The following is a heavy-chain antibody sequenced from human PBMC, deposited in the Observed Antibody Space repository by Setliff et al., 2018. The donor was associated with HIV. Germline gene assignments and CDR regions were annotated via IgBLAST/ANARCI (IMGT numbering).Heavy chain of an antibody. D-gene: IGHD1-26*01. V-gene: IGHV1-69*05. CDR1: GGTFSSYA. Sequence: GASVKVSCKASGGTFSSYAISWVRQAPGQGLEWMGGIIPIFGTANYAQKFHGRVSMTTDSSTSTGYMELTSLRPDDTAVYYCARRRRSSDDSFDFCGQGTLVTVSS. CDR2: IIPIFGTA. J-gene: IGHJ3*01. CDR3: ARRRRSSDDSFDF.